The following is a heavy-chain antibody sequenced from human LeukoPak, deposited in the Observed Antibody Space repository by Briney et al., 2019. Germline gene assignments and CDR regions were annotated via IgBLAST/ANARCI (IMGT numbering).Heavy chain of an antibody. CDR3: ANSRRYDSSGYYYFDY. Sequence: SETLSLTCTVSGGSISSGGYYWSWIRQHPGKGLEWIGYIYYSGSTYYNPSLKSRVTISVDTSKNQFSLKLSSVTAADTAVYYCANSRRYDSSGYYYFDYWGQEPWSPSPQ. V-gene: IGHV4-31*03. CDR1: GGSISSGGYY. CDR2: IYYSGST. D-gene: IGHD3-22*01. J-gene: IGHJ4*01.